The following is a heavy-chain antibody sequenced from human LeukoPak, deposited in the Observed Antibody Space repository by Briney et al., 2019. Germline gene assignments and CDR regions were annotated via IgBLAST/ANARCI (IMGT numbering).Heavy chain of an antibody. CDR1: GYTFTNYY. D-gene: IGHD4-17*01. Sequence: ASVKVSCEASGYTFTNYYTHWVRQAPGQGLEWMGIINPSGGSTSYAQKFQGRVTMTRDTSTSTVYMELSSLKSEDTAVYYCARAGKTVTTRPDYWGQGTLVTVSS. CDR2: INPSGGST. J-gene: IGHJ4*02. V-gene: IGHV1-46*01. CDR3: ARAGKTVTTRPDY.